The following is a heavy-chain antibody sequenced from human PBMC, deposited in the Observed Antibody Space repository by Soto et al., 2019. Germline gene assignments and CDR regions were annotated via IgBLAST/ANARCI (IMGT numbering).Heavy chain of an antibody. D-gene: IGHD3-22*01. CDR2: IYYSGIT. CDR1: GGSISNYY. CDR3: ARSNSGYYKWFDP. J-gene: IGHJ5*02. Sequence: PSETLSLTCPVSGGSISNYYWGWIRQPPGKGLEWIANIYYSGITYYNPSLKSRVAISVDTSKNQFSLKLSSVTAADTAIYYCARSNSGYYKWFDPWGQGTLVTVSS. V-gene: IGHV4-39*01.